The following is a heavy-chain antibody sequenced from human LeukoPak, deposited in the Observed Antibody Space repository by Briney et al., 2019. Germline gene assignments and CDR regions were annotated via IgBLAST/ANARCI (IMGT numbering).Heavy chain of an antibody. J-gene: IGHJ4*02. D-gene: IGHD1/OR15-1a*01. CDR1: GGSISGGAYS. CDR2: IYRTGSP. V-gene: IGHV4-30-2*01. CDR3: ARVNSENYFDS. Sequence: SGTMSLTSAVYGGSISGGAYSWSWIRQPPGKGLEWIGYIYRTGSPNYNPSLKSRVTISVDRSKNQFSLKVNSVTAADTAMYYCARVNSENYFDSWGQGTLVTVSS.